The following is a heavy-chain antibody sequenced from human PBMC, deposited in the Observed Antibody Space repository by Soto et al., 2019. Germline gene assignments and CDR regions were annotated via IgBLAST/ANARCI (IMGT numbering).Heavy chain of an antibody. CDR2: IYWDDDK. D-gene: IGHD3-16*01. CDR3: APRLSWGGPPPPTAYYGMDV. CDR1: GFSLSFSGVG. J-gene: IGHJ6*02. V-gene: IGHV2-5*02. Sequence: QITLKESGPTLVKPTQTVTLTCTFSGFSLSFSGVGVGWIRQPPGKALEWLAVIYWDDDKQYRPSLKSRLTIPKDPSKSQVVVKMANIDPLDPGTIYWAPRLSWGGPPPPTAYYGMDVWGQGTTVTVSS.